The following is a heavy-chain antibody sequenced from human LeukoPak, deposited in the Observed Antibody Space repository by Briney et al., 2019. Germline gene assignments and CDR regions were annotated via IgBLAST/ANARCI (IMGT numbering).Heavy chain of an antibody. D-gene: IGHD3-3*01. J-gene: IGHJ4*02. V-gene: IGHV1-18*01. CDR2: ISAYNGNT. CDR1: GYTFTSYG. CDR3: ARDWGLNYDFWSGYYPTAFDY. Sequence: EASVKVSCKASGYTFTSYGISWVRQAPGQGLEWMGWISAYNGNTNYAQKLQGRVTMTTDTSTSTAYMELRSLRSDDTAVYYCARDWGLNYDFWSGYYPTAFDYWGQGTLVTVSS.